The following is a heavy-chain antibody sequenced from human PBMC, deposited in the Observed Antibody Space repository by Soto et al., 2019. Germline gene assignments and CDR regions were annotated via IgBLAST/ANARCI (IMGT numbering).Heavy chain of an antibody. Sequence: EVQLLESGGGLVQPGGSLRLSCAASGFTFSNYAMSWVRQAPGKGLEWVSGMSGSGGSTFYADSVKGRFTISRDNPKSTPYLQMNSLRAEDTAVDNCAKDRVAEYYYGMDAWGQGTTVTVSS. CDR1: GFTFSNYA. D-gene: IGHD5-12*01. J-gene: IGHJ6*02. CDR2: MSGSGGST. CDR3: AKDRVAEYYYGMDA. V-gene: IGHV3-23*01.